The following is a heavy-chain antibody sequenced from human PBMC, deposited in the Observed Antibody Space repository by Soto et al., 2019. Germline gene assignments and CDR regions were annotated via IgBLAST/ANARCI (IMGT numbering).Heavy chain of an antibody. CDR2: INAANGDT. CDR1: GYTFTSYG. Sequence: ASVKVSCKASGYTFTSYGIHWVRQAPGQRLEWMGWINAANGDTNYAQKFQGRVTITADESTSTAYMELSSLRSEDTALYYCARDPQPSVLTGGIAGYHGLDVWGQGTTVTVSS. V-gene: IGHV1-3*01. J-gene: IGHJ6*02. CDR3: ARDPQPSVLTGGIAGYHGLDV. D-gene: IGHD2-15*01.